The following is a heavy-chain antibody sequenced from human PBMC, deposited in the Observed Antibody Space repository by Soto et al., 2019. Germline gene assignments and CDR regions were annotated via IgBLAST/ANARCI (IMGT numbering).Heavy chain of an antibody. CDR1: GFSFSTYS. CDR2: IRGTTSAT. CDR3: ARDRTDQGRGSFSCAF. D-gene: IGHD1-26*01. Sequence: EVQLVESGGGLVQPGGSLRLSCAASGFSFSTYSMTWVRQAPGKGLEWVANIRGTTSATYYADSVRGRFTISRDNARNSLFFQMNSLRDVDTAVYYCARDRTDQGRGSFSCAFWGQGTLVTVSS. J-gene: IGHJ4*02. V-gene: IGHV3-48*02.